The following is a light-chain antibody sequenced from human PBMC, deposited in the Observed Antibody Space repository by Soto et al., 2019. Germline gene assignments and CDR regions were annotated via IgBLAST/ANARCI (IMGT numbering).Light chain of an antibody. J-gene: IGLJ1*01. V-gene: IGLV1-40*01. CDR2: GDS. CDR3: QSSDSRLSGSDV. CDR1: SSNIGAGHD. Sequence: QSVLTQPPSVSGAPGQRVTISCTGSSSNIGAGHDVNWDQQLPGTAPKLLIFGDSNRPSGVPDRFSGSKSGTSASLAITGLQAADEADYYCQSSDSRLSGSDVFGTGTKVTVL.